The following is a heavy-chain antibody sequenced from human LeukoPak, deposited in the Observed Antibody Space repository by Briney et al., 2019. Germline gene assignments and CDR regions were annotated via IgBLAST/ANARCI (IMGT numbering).Heavy chain of an antibody. Sequence: PSETLSLTCTVSGGSISSSSYYWGWIRQPPGKGLEWIGSIYYSGSTYYNPSLKSRVTISVDTSKNQFSLKLSSVTAADTAVYYCARVTMVRGVIEAFDYWGQGTLVTVSS. J-gene: IGHJ4*02. V-gene: IGHV4-39*07. CDR2: IYYSGST. CDR1: GGSISSSSYY. D-gene: IGHD3-10*01. CDR3: ARVTMVRGVIEAFDY.